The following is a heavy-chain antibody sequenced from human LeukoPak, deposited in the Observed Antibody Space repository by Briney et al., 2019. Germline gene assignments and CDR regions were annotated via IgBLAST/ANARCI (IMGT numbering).Heavy chain of an antibody. Sequence: GGSLRLSCAASGFTFNSYAFNWVRQAPGKGLEWVSYISSSSNVIYYTDSVKGRFTISRDNARNLLSLQMNSLRAEDTAVYYCARGVPIYDFWSGGDYWGQGSLVTVSS. CDR2: ISSSSNVI. D-gene: IGHD3-3*01. CDR3: ARGVPIYDFWSGGDY. V-gene: IGHV3-48*01. J-gene: IGHJ4*02. CDR1: GFTFNSYA.